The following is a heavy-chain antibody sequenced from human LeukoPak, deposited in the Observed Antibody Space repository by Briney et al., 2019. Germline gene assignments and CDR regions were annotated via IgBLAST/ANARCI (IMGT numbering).Heavy chain of an antibody. CDR1: GYTFTGYY. CDR2: INPNSGGT. Sequence: GASVKVSCKASGYTFTGYYMHWVRQAPGQGLEWMGWINPNSGGTNYAQKFQGRVTMTRDTSISTAYMELSRLRSDDTAVYYCAGDSCSSTSCPADYFDYWGQGTLVTVSS. CDR3: AGDSCSSTSCPADYFDY. D-gene: IGHD2-2*01. V-gene: IGHV1-2*02. J-gene: IGHJ4*02.